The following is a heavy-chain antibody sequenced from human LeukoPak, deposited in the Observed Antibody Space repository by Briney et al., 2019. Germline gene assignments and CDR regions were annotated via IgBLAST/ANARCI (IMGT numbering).Heavy chain of an antibody. V-gene: IGHV1-2*02. J-gene: IGHJ4*02. CDR2: ISPNSGGT. CDR1: GYTFTGYY. Sequence: ASVTVSCKASGYTFTGYYIHWVRQAPGQGLEWMGWISPNSGGTNFAKKFQGRVTMTRDTSISTAYMELSGLRSDDTAVYYCARDRSSGYYTHDYWGQGSLVTVSS. D-gene: IGHD3-22*01. CDR3: ARDRSSGYYTHDY.